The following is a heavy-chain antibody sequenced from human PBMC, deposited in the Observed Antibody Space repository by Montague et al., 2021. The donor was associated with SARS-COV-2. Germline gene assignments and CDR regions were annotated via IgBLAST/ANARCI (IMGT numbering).Heavy chain of an antibody. J-gene: IGHJ6*02. CDR3: ARDAANTRIAVAGYYYYYAMDV. CDR1: GDSVSSDSAA. D-gene: IGHD6-19*01. V-gene: IGHV6-1*01. Sequence: CAISGDSVSSDSAAWNWIRQSPSRGLEWLGRTYFRSQWYSDYAVSVKSRITINPDTSKNQFSLQLNSVTPGDTAVYYCARDAANTRIAVAGYYYYYAMDVWGQGTTVTVSS. CDR2: TYFRSQWYS.